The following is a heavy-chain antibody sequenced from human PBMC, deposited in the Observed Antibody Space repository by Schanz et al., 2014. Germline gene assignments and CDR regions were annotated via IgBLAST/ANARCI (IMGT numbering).Heavy chain of an antibody. J-gene: IGHJ4*02. CDR2: IDGKSTTV. V-gene: IGHV3-48*01. Sequence: EADLVESGGGLIQRGESLRLSCSASGFSFSSYSMNWVRQAPGKGLEWLSYIDGKSTTVYYADSVKGRFTVSRDNSKNTLYLQMNSLRAEDTAVYYCARGTDWNLHYWGQGALVTVSS. CDR3: ARGTDWNLHY. CDR1: GFSFSSYS. D-gene: IGHD1-1*01.